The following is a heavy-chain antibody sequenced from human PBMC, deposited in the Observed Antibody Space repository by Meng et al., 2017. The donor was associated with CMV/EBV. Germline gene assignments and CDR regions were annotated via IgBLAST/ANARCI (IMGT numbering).Heavy chain of an antibody. V-gene: IGHV4-4*07. D-gene: IGHD4-23*01. CDR2: IYTSGST. CDR1: GGAISSYY. CDR3: ARVLRWNGVIDY. Sequence: QVRLQGSGPGLGKPSGTLSLTCTVFGGAISSYYWSWIRQPAGKGLEWIGRIYTSGSTNYNPSLKSRVTMSVDTSKNQFSLKLSSVTAADTAVYYCARVLRWNGVIDYWGQGTLVTVSS. J-gene: IGHJ4*02.